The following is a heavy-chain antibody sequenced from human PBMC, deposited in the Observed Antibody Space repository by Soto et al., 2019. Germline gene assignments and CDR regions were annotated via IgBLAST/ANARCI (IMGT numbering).Heavy chain of an antibody. J-gene: IGHJ6*02. D-gene: IGHD3-3*01. Sequence: GGSLRLSCAASGFTFSSYAMHWVRQAPGKGLEWVAVISYDGSNKYYADSVKGRFTISRDNSKNTLYLQMNSLGAEDTAVYYCARDRHDFWSGQTRRAISYYYYYGMDVWGQGTTVTVSS. CDR3: ARDRHDFWSGQTRRAISYYYYYGMDV. CDR1: GFTFSSYA. CDR2: ISYDGSNK. V-gene: IGHV3-30-3*01.